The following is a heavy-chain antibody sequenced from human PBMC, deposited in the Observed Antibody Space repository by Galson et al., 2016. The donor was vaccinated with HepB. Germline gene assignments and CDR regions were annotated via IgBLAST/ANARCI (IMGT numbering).Heavy chain of an antibody. Sequence: SLRLSCAASGFIFRNYWMTWVRQAPGKGLEWVANINRDGSEKYYMHSVRGRFTISRDSAKNLVFLQMNSLRAGDTAVYHCARAMSGSYGFWGQGILVTASS. CDR3: ARAMSGSYGF. J-gene: IGHJ4*02. CDR2: INRDGSEK. D-gene: IGHD1-26*01. V-gene: IGHV3-7*01. CDR1: GFIFRNYW.